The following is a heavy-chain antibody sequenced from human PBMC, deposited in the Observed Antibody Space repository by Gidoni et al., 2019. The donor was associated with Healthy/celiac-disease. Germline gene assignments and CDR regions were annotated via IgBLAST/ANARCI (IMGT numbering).Heavy chain of an antibody. CDR2: INHSGST. J-gene: IGHJ2*01. D-gene: IGHD2-8*01. Sequence: QVQLQQWGAGLLKPSETLSLTCAVYGGSFSGYYWSWIRQPPGKGLEWIGEINHSGSTNYNPSLKSRATISVDTSKNQFSLKLSSVTAADTAVYYCAQSPIYAKEYFDLWGRGTLVTVSS. V-gene: IGHV4-34*01. CDR1: GGSFSGYY. CDR3: AQSPIYAKEYFDL.